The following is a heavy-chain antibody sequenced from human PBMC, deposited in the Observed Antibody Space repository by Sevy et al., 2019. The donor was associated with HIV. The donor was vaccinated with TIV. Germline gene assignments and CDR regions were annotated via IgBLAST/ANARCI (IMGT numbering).Heavy chain of an antibody. CDR2: IYYSGCT. CDR1: VGSIISYY. D-gene: IGHD2-15*01. V-gene: IGHV4-59*12. CDR3: ESERYCSGGSCPYGMDV. Sequence: SQTLSLTCTVSVGSIISYYWSCIRQPPGRGLECVGYIYYSGCTNYNPSLKSRVTISVDTSKNQFSLKLSSVTAADTDVYYCESERYCSGGSCPYGMDVWGQGTTVTVSS. J-gene: IGHJ6*02.